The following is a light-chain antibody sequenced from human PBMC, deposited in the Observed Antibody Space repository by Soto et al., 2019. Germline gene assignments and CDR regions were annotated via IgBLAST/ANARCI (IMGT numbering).Light chain of an antibody. CDR3: CSYPTINTFV. Sequence: QSALTQPASVSGSPGQSISISCTGTSSDVGTYNLVSWYQQHPGKAPKLLISEDNTRPSGVSHRFSGSKSGNTASLSISGLQPEDEADYYCCSYPTINTFVFGTGTKLTVL. J-gene: IGLJ1*01. CDR1: SSDVGTYNL. V-gene: IGLV2-23*02. CDR2: EDN.